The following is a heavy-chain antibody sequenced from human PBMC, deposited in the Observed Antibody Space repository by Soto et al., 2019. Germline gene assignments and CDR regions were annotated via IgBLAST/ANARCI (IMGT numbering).Heavy chain of an antibody. D-gene: IGHD3-22*01. J-gene: IGHJ6*02. CDR3: AKSEGIVVATSWYYYGMDV. CDR2: ISWNSGSI. V-gene: IGHV3-9*01. CDR1: GFTFDDYA. Sequence: GGSLRLSCAASGFTFDDYAMHWVRQAPGKGLEWVSGISWNSGSIGYADSVKGRFTISRDNAKNSLYLQMNSLRAEDTALYYCAKSEGIVVATSWYYYGMDVRGPGTTVTVSS.